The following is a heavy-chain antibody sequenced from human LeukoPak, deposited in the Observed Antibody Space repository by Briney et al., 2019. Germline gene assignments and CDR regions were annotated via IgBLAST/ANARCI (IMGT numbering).Heavy chain of an antibody. J-gene: IGHJ4*02. D-gene: IGHD2-2*01. CDR1: GGSFRSYY. Sequence: SETLSLTCGVYGGSFRSYYWNWIRQPPGKGLEWIGEINHSGSTNYNPSLKSRVTMSVDTSKKQFSLKLSFVTAADTAVYYCASQHCTSTTCYAYFDYWGQGTLVTVSS. CDR2: INHSGST. V-gene: IGHV4-34*01. CDR3: ASQHCTSTTCYAYFDY.